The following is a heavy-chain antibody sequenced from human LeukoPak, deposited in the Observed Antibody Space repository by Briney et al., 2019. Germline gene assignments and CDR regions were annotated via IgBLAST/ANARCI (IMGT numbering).Heavy chain of an antibody. J-gene: IGHJ4*02. Sequence: GGSLRLSCAASGFTVNSNYMSWVRQAPGKGLEWVSSISSSSSYIYYADSVKGRFTISRDNAKNSLYLQMNSLRAEDTAVYYCARDSPEARIAAAGTVFDYWGQGTLVTVSS. CDR3: ARDSPEARIAAAGTVFDY. CDR2: ISSSSSYI. V-gene: IGHV3-21*01. D-gene: IGHD6-13*01. CDR1: GFTVNSNY.